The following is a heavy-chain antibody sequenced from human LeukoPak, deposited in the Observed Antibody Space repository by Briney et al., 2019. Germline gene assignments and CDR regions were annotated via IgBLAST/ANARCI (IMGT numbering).Heavy chain of an antibody. CDR3: AKDQEGSGSY. D-gene: IGHD3-10*01. CDR1: GFTVSSNY. J-gene: IGHJ4*02. V-gene: IGHV3-23*01. CDR2: ISGSGGST. Sequence: PGGSLRLSCAASGFTVSSNYMSWVRQAPGKGLEWVSAISGSGGSTYYADSVKGRFTISRDNSKNTPYLQMNSLRAEDTAVYYCAKDQEGSGSYWGQGTLVTVSS.